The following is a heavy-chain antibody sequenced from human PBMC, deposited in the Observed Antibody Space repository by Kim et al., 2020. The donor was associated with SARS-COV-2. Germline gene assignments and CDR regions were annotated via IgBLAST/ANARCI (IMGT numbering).Heavy chain of an antibody. Sequence: DSGKGRFTISRDNAKNSLYLQMNSLRAEDTALYHCARARAVAALYWYFDLWGRGTLVTVSS. D-gene: IGHD6-19*01. V-gene: IGHV3-20*01. CDR3: ARARAVAALYWYFDL. J-gene: IGHJ2*01.